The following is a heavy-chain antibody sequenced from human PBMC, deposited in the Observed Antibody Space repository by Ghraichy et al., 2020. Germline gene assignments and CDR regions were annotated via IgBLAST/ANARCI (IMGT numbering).Heavy chain of an antibody. CDR1: GFTFSSYG. CDR2: IWYDGSNK. D-gene: IGHD4-11*01. CDR3: ARVDYHQSFDP. V-gene: IGHV3-33*01. J-gene: IGHJ5*02. Sequence: GGSLRLSCAASGFTFSSYGMHWVRQAPGKGLEWVAVIWYDGSNKYYADSVKGRFTISRDNSKNTLYLQMNSLRAEDTAVYYCARVDYHQSFDPWGQGTLVTVSS.